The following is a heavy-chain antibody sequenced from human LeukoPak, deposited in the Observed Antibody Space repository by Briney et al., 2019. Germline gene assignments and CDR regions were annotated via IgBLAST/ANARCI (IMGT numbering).Heavy chain of an antibody. Sequence: GASLTLSCAASGFTFSSYAMQRVRHAPGQGLVRVAVISYDGSNKYYAVSVMGRFTISRDNTKDTLYLQMNSLRAEDTAVYYCAKVGFSEMEWLLYSDHWGQGTLVTVSS. CDR2: ISYDGSNK. CDR1: GFTFSSYA. V-gene: IGHV3-30*18. J-gene: IGHJ4*02. D-gene: IGHD3-3*01. CDR3: AKVGFSEMEWLLYSDH.